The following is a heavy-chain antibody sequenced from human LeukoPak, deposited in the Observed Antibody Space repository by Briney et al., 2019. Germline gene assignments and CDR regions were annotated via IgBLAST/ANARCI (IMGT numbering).Heavy chain of an antibody. CDR1: GFTFSSYA. CDR3: ARDAEGIDAFDI. V-gene: IGHV3-66*01. CDR2: IYSGGST. Sequence: PGGSLRLSCAASGFTFSSYAMSWVRQAPGKGLEWVSVIYSGGSTYYADSVKGRFTISRDNSKNTLYFQMNSLRAEDTAVYYCARDAEGIDAFDIWGQGTMVTVSS. J-gene: IGHJ3*02.